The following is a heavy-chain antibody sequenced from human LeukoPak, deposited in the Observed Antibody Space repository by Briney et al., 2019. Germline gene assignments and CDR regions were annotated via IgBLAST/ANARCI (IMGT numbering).Heavy chain of an antibody. CDR2: IYYSGST. J-gene: IGHJ4*02. Sequence: SSETLSLTCTVSGGSISSYYWSWIRQPPGKGLEWIGYIYYSGSTNYNPSLKSRVTISVDTSKNQISLKLSSVTAADTAVYYCARRHWGPIDYWGQGTLVTVSS. V-gene: IGHV4-59*08. D-gene: IGHD7-27*01. CDR3: ARRHWGPIDY. CDR1: GGSISSYY.